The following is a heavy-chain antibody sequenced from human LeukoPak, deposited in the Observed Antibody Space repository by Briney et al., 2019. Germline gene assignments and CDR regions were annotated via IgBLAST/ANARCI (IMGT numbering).Heavy chain of an antibody. Sequence: PGRSLRLSCADSGFTFSSYAMHWVRQAPGKGLEWVAVISYDGSNKYYADSVKGRFTISRDNSKNTLYLQMNSLRAEDTAVYYCARAPDQQEFDYWGQGTLVTVSS. CDR3: ARAPDQQEFDY. D-gene: IGHD1/OR15-1a*01. CDR1: GFTFSSYA. V-gene: IGHV3-30*04. J-gene: IGHJ4*02. CDR2: ISYDGSNK.